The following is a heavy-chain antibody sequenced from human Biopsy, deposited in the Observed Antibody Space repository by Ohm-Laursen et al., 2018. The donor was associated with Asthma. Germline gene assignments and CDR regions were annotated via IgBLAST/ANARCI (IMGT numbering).Heavy chain of an antibody. D-gene: IGHD2-2*01. V-gene: IGHV3-7*05. CDR3: ARVAWDIVVVPAAVPGAYFDH. CDR2: INQYGSEE. CDR1: AFTFSTYW. Sequence: SLRLSCTAPAFTFSTYWMTWVRQAPGKGLQWVATINQYGSEESYVDSVKGRFTISRDNAKNSLYLQMNSLRVDDTAFYYCARVAWDIVVVPAAVPGAYFDHWGQGALVTVSS. J-gene: IGHJ4*02.